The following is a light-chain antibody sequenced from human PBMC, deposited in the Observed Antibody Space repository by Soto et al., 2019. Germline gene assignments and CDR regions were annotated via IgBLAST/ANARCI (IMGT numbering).Light chain of an antibody. CDR3: SSYAGSNNLV. J-gene: IGLJ2*01. CDR1: SSDVGGYNY. CDR2: EVS. Sequence: QSVLTQPPSAYGSTGQSVTISCTGTSSDVGGYNYVSWYQQHPGKAPKLMIYEVSKRPSGVPDRFSGSKSGNTASLTVSGLQAEDEADYYCSSYAGSNNLVFGGGTQLTVL. V-gene: IGLV2-8*01.